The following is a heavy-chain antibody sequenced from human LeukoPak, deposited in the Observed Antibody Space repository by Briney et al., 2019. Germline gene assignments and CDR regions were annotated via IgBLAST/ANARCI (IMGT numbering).Heavy chain of an antibody. CDR3: ARFADSSTWGGGSDY. CDR2: ISGDSDSI. V-gene: IGHV3-48*01. J-gene: IGHJ4*02. Sequence: PGGSLRLSCAASRFTFSDYAMSWVRQAPGKGLEWVSYISGDSDSIYYADSVKGRFTISRDNAKNSLYLEMNSLRAEDTAVYYCARFADSSTWGGGSDYWGQGTLVTVSS. D-gene: IGHD6-13*01. CDR1: RFTFSDYA.